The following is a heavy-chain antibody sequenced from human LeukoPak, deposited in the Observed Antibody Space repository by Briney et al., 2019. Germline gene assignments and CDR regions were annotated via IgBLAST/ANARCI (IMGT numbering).Heavy chain of an antibody. CDR2: IIPIFGTA. Sequence: SVKVSCKASGGTFSSYAISWVRPAPGPGLEWMGGIIPIFGTANYAQKFQGRVTITADESTSTAYMELSSLRSEDTAVYYCARDGTNWNAGAYWGQGTLVTVSS. CDR3: ARDGTNWNAGAY. V-gene: IGHV1-69*13. D-gene: IGHD1-1*01. J-gene: IGHJ4*02. CDR1: GGTFSSYA.